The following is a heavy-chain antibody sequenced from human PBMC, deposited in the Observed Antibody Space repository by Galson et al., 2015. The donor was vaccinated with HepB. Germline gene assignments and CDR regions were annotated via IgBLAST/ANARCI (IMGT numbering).Heavy chain of an antibody. J-gene: IGHJ2*01. D-gene: IGHD6-13*01. V-gene: IGHV3-30-3*01. CDR2: ISYDGSNK. CDR1: GFTFSSYA. Sequence: SLRLSCAASGFTFSSYAMHWVRQAPGKGLEWVAVISYDGSNKYYADSVKGRFTISRDNSKNTLYLQMNSLRAEDTAVYYCARDVLPAAGYWYFDLWGRGTLVTVST. CDR3: ARDVLPAAGYWYFDL.